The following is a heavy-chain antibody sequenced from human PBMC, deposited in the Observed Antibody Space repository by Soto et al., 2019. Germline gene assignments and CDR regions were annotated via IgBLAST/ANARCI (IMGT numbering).Heavy chain of an antibody. V-gene: IGHV3-33*01. CDR1: GFTFSSYG. CDR2: IWYDGSNK. Sequence: QVQLVESGGGVVQPGRSLRLSCAASGFTFSSYGMHWVHQAPGKGLEWVAVIWYDGSNKYYADSVKGRFTISRDNSKNTLYLQMNSLRAEDTAVYYCARDSITMVRGGEKAYGMDVWGQGTTVTVSS. D-gene: IGHD3-10*01. J-gene: IGHJ6*02. CDR3: ARDSITMVRGGEKAYGMDV.